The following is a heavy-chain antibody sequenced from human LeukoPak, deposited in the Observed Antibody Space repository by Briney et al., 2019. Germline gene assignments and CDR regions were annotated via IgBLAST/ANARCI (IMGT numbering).Heavy chain of an antibody. Sequence: PSETLSLTCAVYGGSFSGYYWSWIRQPPGKGLEWIGEINHSGSTNYNPSLKSRVTISVDTSKNQFSLKLSSVTAADTAVYYCARGPPYYDILTGPFDYYYGMDVWGQGTTVTVSS. CDR1: GGSFSGYY. D-gene: IGHD3-9*01. CDR3: ARGPPYYDILTGPFDYYYGMDV. J-gene: IGHJ6*02. V-gene: IGHV4-34*01. CDR2: INHSGST.